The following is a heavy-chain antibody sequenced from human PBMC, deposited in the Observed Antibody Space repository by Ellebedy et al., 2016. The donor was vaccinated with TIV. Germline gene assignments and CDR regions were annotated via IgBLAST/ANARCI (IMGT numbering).Heavy chain of an antibody. CDR3: AREMEIAVAGVTSVFYYYYYGMDV. CDR1: GYTFTSYY. D-gene: IGHD6-19*01. J-gene: IGHJ6*02. Sequence: ASVKVSXXASGYTFTSYYMHWVRQAPGQRLEWMGWINAGNGNTKYSQKFQGRVTITRDTSASTAYMELSSLRSEDTAVYYCAREMEIAVAGVTSVFYYYYYGMDVWGQGTTVTVSS. CDR2: INAGNGNT. V-gene: IGHV1-3*01.